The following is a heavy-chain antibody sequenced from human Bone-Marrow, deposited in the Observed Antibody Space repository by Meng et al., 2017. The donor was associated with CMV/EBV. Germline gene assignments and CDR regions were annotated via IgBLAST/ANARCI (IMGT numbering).Heavy chain of an antibody. V-gene: IGHV4-34*03. CDR2: IYHSGST. CDR1: GGSFSGYY. D-gene: IGHD3-22*01. CDR3: VIMTYYDSSGYYQTPNY. Sequence: SETLSLTCAVYGGSFSGYYWSWIRQPPGKGLEWIGEIYHSGSTNYNPSLKSRVTISVDKSKNQFSLKLSSVTAADTAVYYCVIMTYYDSSGYYQTPNYWGQGTLVTVSS. J-gene: IGHJ4*02.